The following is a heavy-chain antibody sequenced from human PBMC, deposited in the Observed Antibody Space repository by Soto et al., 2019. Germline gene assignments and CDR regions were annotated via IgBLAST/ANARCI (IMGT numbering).Heavy chain of an antibody. V-gene: IGHV3-30*03. CDR3: AGALENPYFYYGLNV. CDR2: TTYDGGTK. Sequence: GGSLRISFAASGFSFSSYGMEWGRLAPGKGLEWVAATTYDGGTKHYVDSVKGRFTISRDNSKDTLYLQMNSLRVEDTATYYCAGALENPYFYYGLNVWGQGTTVTVSS. CDR1: GFSFSSYG. D-gene: IGHD1-1*01. J-gene: IGHJ6*02.